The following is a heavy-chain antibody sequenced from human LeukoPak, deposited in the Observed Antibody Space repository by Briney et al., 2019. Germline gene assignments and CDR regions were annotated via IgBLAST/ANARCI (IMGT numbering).Heavy chain of an antibody. V-gene: IGHV3-30*02. J-gene: IGHJ4*02. D-gene: IGHD6-19*01. Sequence: PGGSLRLSCAASGFTFSSYGMHWVRQAPGKGLAWVAFIRYDGTNKYYVDSVKGRFTISRDNSKNTLHLQMNSLRAEDTAVYYCAKGSPGQWLADFDYRGQGTLVTVSS. CDR3: AKGSPGQWLADFDY. CDR2: IRYDGTNK. CDR1: GFTFSSYG.